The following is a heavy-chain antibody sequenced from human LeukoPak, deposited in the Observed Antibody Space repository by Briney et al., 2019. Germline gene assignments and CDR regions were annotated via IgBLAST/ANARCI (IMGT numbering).Heavy chain of an antibody. CDR2: IKEDGSEK. CDR3: AGGRNLVV. V-gene: IGHV3-7*01. Sequence: GGSLSLSCAASGFTFSSYWLSWVRQPPGKGLEWVANIKEDGSEKYNVDSVKGRFTSSRHNAKKTRFLQMNSQRCEYTAVYYCAGGRNLVVWGQGATVTVSS. CDR1: GFTFSSYW. J-gene: IGHJ6*01.